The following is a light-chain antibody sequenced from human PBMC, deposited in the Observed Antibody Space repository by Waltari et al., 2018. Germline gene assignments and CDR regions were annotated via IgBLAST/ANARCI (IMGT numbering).Light chain of an antibody. CDR2: AAS. CDR1: QGISPY. J-gene: IGKJ4*02. Sequence: DIQMTQSPSSLSASVGDRVTITCRASQGISPYLAWYQQRPGQVPKLLIYAASTLQSGVPSRFSGRGSGTDFTLTISSLQPEDVATYCCQKYSSVPFTFGGGTKVEIK. V-gene: IGKV1-27*01. CDR3: QKYSSVPFT.